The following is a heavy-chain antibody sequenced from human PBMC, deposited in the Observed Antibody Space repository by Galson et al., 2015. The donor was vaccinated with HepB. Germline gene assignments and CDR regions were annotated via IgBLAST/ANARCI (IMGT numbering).Heavy chain of an antibody. J-gene: IGHJ4*02. CDR2: IKQDGSEK. CDR3: ASQGITPRPYYFDY. Sequence: SLRLSCAASGFTFSSYWMSWVRQAPGKGLEWVANIKQDGSEKYYVDSVKGRFTISRDNAKNSLYLQMNSLRAEDTAVYSCASQGITPRPYYFDYWGQGTLVTVSS. V-gene: IGHV3-7*01. CDR1: GFTFSSYW. D-gene: IGHD6-6*01.